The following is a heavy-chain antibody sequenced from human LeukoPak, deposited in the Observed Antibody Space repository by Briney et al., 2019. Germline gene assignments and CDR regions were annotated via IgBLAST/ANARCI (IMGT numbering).Heavy chain of an antibody. CDR1: GFTFSNFW. Sequence: GGSLRLSCTASGFTFSNFWMGWVRQAPGKGLEWVANIKQDETEKFYLGSVKGRFTISRDNSKNTLYLQMNSLRAEDTAVYYCASARLSTMVRGVVDYRGQGTLVTVSS. CDR2: IKQDETEK. D-gene: IGHD3-10*01. CDR3: ASARLSTMVRGVVDY. J-gene: IGHJ4*02. V-gene: IGHV3-7*01.